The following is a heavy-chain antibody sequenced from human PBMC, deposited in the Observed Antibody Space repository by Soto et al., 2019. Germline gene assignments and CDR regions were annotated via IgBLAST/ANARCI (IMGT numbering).Heavy chain of an antibody. Sequence: EVQLVESGGGLVQPGGSLRLSCAASGFTFSTYWMHWVRQAPGKGLVWVSRINTDGSITGYADSVRGRFTISRDSAKNTLYLQMNSLRDEDTAVYYCARVRTGGYDFDFWGQGTLVTVSS. CDR1: GFTFSTYW. D-gene: IGHD5-12*01. CDR3: ARVRTGGYDFDF. V-gene: IGHV3-74*01. J-gene: IGHJ4*02. CDR2: INTDGSIT.